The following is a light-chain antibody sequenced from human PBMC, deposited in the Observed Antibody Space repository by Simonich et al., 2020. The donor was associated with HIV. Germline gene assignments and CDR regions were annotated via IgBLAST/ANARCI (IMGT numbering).Light chain of an antibody. J-gene: IGKJ1*01. V-gene: IGKV1-39*01. CDR2: AAS. CDR1: QSISRY. Sequence: DIQMTQSPSTLSASVGDRVTITCRASQSISRYLNWYQQKPGKAPKLLIYAASSLQSGVPSRFSGSGSGTDFTLTINSLQAEDVAVYYCQQHYDTPWTFGQGTKVEIK. CDR3: QQHYDTPWT.